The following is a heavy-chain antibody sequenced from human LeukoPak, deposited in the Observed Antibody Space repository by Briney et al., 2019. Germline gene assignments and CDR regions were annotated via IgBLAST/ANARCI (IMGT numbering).Heavy chain of an antibody. CDR1: GASVSSHY. CDR3: TRGMVMAGTHYYYYYAMDV. J-gene: IGHJ6*02. CDR2: IYHNGSPT. Sequence: PSETLSLTCTVSGASVSSHYWGWIRQPPGKGLEWIGYIYHNGSPTNYNPSLKSRVAISVDTSKKQFSLKLSSVTAADTAMYYCTRGMVMAGTHYYYYYAMDVWGQGTPVTVSS. V-gene: IGHV4-59*02. D-gene: IGHD6-19*01.